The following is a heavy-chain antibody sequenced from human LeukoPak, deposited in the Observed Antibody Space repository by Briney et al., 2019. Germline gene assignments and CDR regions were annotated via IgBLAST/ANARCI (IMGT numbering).Heavy chain of an antibody. Sequence: GGSLRLSCAASGFTFRTYTMHWVRQAPGKGLERVSSISSSSSYIYYADSLKGRFTISRDNAKNSLFLQMNSLRAEDTAVYYCAREALSSVDYWGQGTLVTVSS. V-gene: IGHV3-21*01. CDR2: ISSSSSYI. J-gene: IGHJ4*02. CDR3: AREALSSVDY. CDR1: GFTFRTYT. D-gene: IGHD2-8*01.